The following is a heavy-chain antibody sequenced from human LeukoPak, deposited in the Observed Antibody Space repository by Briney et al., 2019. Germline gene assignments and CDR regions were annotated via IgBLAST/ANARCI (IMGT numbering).Heavy chain of an antibody. V-gene: IGHV4-34*01. D-gene: IGHD6-13*01. J-gene: IGHJ5*02. CDR3: ARGRSWYGGVWFDP. Sequence: SETLSLTCVVYGGSLSGYYWSWIRQPRGKGLEWIGEINHSGSTNYNPSLKSRVTISVDTSKNQFSLKLSSVTAADTAVYYCARGRSWYGGVWFDPWGQGTLVTVSS. CDR1: GGSLSGYY. CDR2: INHSGST.